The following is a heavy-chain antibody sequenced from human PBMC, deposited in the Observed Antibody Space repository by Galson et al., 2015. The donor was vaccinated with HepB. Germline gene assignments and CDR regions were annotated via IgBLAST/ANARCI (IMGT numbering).Heavy chain of an antibody. V-gene: IGHV1-69*02. CDR2: IIPILGIA. D-gene: IGHD3-22*01. Sequence: QSGAEVKKPGESLRISCKASGGTFSSYTIGWVRQAPGQGLEWMGRIIPILGIANYAQKFQGRVTITADKSTSTAYMELSSLRSEDTAVYYCATPLYYYDSSGYYYHWGQGTLVTVSS. CDR1: GGTFSSYT. J-gene: IGHJ5*02. CDR3: ATPLYYYDSSGYYYH.